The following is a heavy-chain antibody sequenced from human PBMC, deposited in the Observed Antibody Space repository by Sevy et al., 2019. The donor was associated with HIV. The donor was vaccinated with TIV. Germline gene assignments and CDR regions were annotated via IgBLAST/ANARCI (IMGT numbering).Heavy chain of an antibody. CDR3: ARGHYAMDV. Sequence: SGSLRLSCGASDFIFENYWMTWVRQTSGQGLEWVATIKLDGSDKYYGDSVKGRFTISRDNSKKSLYLQMNSLRAEDTSVYFCARGHYAMDVWGQGTTVTVSS. V-gene: IGHV3-7*03. CDR1: DFIFENYW. CDR2: IKLDGSDK. J-gene: IGHJ6*02.